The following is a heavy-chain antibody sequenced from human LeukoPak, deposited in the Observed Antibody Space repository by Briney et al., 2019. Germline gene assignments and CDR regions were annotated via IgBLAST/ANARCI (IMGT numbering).Heavy chain of an antibody. CDR2: IHHSGDT. J-gene: IGHJ5*02. D-gene: IGHD2-21*02. CDR3: ARFNSLLLYGGWFAP. Sequence: SGTLSLTCTVSGFPINGGFYWGWVRQTPGKGLEWIGNIHHSGDTDYNPSLRSRVTISAHSSKNHFTLQLRSVTVADTALYYCARFNSLLLYGGWFAPWGQGTLVTVSS. CDR1: GFPINGGFY. V-gene: IGHV4-38-2*02.